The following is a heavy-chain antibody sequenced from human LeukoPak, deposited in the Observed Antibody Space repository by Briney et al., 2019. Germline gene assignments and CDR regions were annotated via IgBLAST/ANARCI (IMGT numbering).Heavy chain of an antibody. CDR1: GGTFSSYA. J-gene: IGHJ4*02. CDR2: IIPIFGTA. CDR3: ARARGPATTEFDY. D-gene: IGHD1-7*01. Sequence: SVKVSCKASGGTFSSYATSWVRQAPGQGLEWMGGIIPIFGTANYAQKFQGRVTITADKSTSTAYMELSSLRSEDTAVYYCARARGPATTEFDYWGQGTLVTVSS. V-gene: IGHV1-69*06.